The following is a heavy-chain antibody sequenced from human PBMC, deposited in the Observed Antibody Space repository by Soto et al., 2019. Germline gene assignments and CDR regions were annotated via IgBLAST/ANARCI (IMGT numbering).Heavy chain of an antibody. D-gene: IGHD5-12*01. CDR2: IIPIFGTA. Sequence: QVQLVQSGAEVKKPRSSVKVSCKASGGTFSSYAISWVRQAPGQGLEWMGGIIPIFGTANYAQKFQGRVTITADESTSTAYMELSSLRSEDTAVYYCARRPRDGYNSYYYYGMDVWGQGTTVTVSS. CDR3: ARRPRDGYNSYYYYGMDV. CDR1: GGTFSSYA. J-gene: IGHJ6*02. V-gene: IGHV1-69*01.